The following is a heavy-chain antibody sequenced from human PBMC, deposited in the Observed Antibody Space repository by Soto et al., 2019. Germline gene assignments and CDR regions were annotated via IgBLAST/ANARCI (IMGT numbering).Heavy chain of an antibody. D-gene: IGHD2-2*01. Sequence: QVQLVESGGGVVQPGRSLRLSCAASGFTFSSYGMHWVRQAPGKGLEWVAVISYDGSNKYYADSVKGRFTISRDNSKNTLYLQMNSLRAEDTAVYYCEKDSLTPSLLNIVVVPAAIYYYGMDVWGQGNTVTVSS. CDR2: ISYDGSNK. V-gene: IGHV3-30*18. CDR3: EKDSLTPSLLNIVVVPAAIYYYGMDV. J-gene: IGHJ6*02. CDR1: GFTFSSYG.